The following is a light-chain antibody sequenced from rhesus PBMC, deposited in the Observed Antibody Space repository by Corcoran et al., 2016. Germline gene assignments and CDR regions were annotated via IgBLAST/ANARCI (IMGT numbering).Light chain of an antibody. CDR2: EVS. V-gene: IGLV2-32*02. CDR3: SSYVSSDTYI. Sequence: QAALTQPRSVSGSPGQSVTISCTGTSSDIGGYNYVSWYQQHPGTAPKLMIYEVSKRPSGVSDRFSGSKSGNTASLTISGLQAEDEADYYCSSYVSSDTYIFGTGTRLIVL. CDR1: SSDIGGYNY. J-gene: IGLJ1*01.